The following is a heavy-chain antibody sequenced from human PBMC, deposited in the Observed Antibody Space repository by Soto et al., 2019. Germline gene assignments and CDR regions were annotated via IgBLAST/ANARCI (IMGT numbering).Heavy chain of an antibody. CDR1: GFTVSSNY. D-gene: IGHD2-2*01. Sequence: GGSLRLSCAASGFTVSSNYMSWVRQAPGKGLEWVSVIYSGGSTYYADSVKGRFTISRDNSKNTLYLQMNSLRAEDTAVYYCARDQYCSSTSCYDGWGQGTLVTAPQ. J-gene: IGHJ4*02. V-gene: IGHV3-66*01. CDR2: IYSGGST. CDR3: ARDQYCSSTSCYDG.